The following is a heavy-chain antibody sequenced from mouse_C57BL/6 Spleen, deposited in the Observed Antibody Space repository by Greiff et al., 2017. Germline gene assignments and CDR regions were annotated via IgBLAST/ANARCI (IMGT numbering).Heavy chain of an antibody. CDR3: TRHGTGNWFAY. Sequence: QVQLQQSGAELVRPGASVTLSCKASGYTFTDYEMHWVKQTPVHGLEWIGAIDPETGGTAYNQKFKGKAILTADKSSSTAYMELRSLTSEDSAVYYCTRHGTGNWFAYWGQGTLVTVSA. D-gene: IGHD4-1*01. CDR2: IDPETGGT. CDR1: GYTFTDYE. J-gene: IGHJ3*01. V-gene: IGHV1-15*01.